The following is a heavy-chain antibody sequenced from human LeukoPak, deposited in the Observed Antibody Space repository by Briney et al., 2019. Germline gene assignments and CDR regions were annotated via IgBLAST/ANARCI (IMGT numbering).Heavy chain of an antibody. J-gene: IGHJ4*02. CDR3: ARDIFGYSYGDYYFDY. CDR2: IWYDGSNK. V-gene: IGHV3-33*01. CDR1: GFTFSSYG. Sequence: PGGSLRLSCATSGFTFSSYGMHWVRQAPGKGLEWVAVIWYDGSNKYYADSVKGRFTISRDNSKNTLYLQMNSLRAEDTAVYYCARDIFGYSYGDYYFDYWGQGTLVTVSS. D-gene: IGHD5-18*01.